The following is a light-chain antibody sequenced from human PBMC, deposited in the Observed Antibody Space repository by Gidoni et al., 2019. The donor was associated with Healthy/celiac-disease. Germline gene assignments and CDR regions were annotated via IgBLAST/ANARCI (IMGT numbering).Light chain of an antibody. CDR2: DVS. Sequence: QSALTQHRAVSGSRGQSVTSSCTGTSSDVGGYNYVSWYQQHPGNAPILMIYDVSKRPSGVPDRFSGSKSGNTASLTISGLQAEDEADYYCCSYAGSPWVFGTGTKVTVL. CDR1: SSDVGGYNY. CDR3: CSYAGSPWV. V-gene: IGLV2-11*01. J-gene: IGLJ1*01.